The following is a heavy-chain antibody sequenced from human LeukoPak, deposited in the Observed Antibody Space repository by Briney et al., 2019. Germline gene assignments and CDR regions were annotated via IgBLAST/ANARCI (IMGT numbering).Heavy chain of an antibody. Sequence: GGSLRLSCAASGFTFSIYAMSWVRQAPGKGLEWVSAISGSGGSTYYADSVKGRFTISRDNSKSTLFLQMNSLRAEDTAVYYCAKDPRVGSRVVTPCHWGQGTLVTVSS. CDR2: ISGSGGST. CDR1: GFTFSIYA. CDR3: AKDPRVGSRVVTPCH. V-gene: IGHV3-23*01. J-gene: IGHJ4*02. D-gene: IGHD5-24*01.